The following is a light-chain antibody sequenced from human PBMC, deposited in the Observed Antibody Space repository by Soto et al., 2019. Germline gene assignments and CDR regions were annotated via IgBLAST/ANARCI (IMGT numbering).Light chain of an antibody. V-gene: IGKV3-15*01. J-gene: IGKJ3*01. CDR1: QSVSSN. Sequence: EIVMTQSPATLSVSPGERATLSCRASQSVSSNLAWYQQKPVQAPRLLIYGASTRATGIPARFSGSGSGTEFTLPISRLQSEDFAVYYCQQYNNWPPFTFGPGTKVDIK. CDR3: QQYNNWPPFT. CDR2: GAS.